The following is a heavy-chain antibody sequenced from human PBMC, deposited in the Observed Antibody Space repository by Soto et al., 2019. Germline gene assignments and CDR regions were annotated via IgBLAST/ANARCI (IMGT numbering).Heavy chain of an antibody. D-gene: IGHD2-15*01. V-gene: IGHV5-51*01. CDR1: GYSFTNYW. CDR2: IYPGDSDT. CDR3: ARRLRSGRSSPDFDFDY. J-gene: IGHJ4*02. Sequence: GEALKISCKGSGYSFTNYWIGWVRQMPGKGLEWMGIIYPGDSDTRYSPSFQGQVTISVDKSISTAYLQWSSLKASDTAIYYCARRLRSGRSSPDFDFDYWGQGTLVTVSS.